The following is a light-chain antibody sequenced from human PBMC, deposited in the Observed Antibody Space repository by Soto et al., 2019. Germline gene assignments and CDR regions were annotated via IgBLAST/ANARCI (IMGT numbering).Light chain of an antibody. Sequence: DIQMTQSPSSLSASVGDRVTITCRASQSISSYLNWFQQKPGKAPKVLIYATSGLQSGVPSRFSGSGSGTDFTLTISSLQPEDFAVYYCQQRSSWPITFGQGTRLEIK. CDR3: QQRSSWPIT. CDR2: ATS. V-gene: IGKV1-39*01. CDR1: QSISSY. J-gene: IGKJ5*01.